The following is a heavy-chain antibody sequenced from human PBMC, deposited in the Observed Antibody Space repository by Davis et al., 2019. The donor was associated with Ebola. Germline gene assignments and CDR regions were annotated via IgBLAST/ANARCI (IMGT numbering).Heavy chain of an antibody. J-gene: IGHJ4*02. V-gene: IGHV3-33*06. D-gene: IGHD1-14*01. CDR3: ANHRDY. Sequence: GESLKISCAASGFTLSGYDMNWVRQAPGKGLQWVAVIWDDGSNKYYADSVKGRFTISRDNAKNTLYLQMNSLRVEDTAVYYCANHRDYWGQGTLVTVSS. CDR1: GFTLSGYD. CDR2: IWDDGSNK.